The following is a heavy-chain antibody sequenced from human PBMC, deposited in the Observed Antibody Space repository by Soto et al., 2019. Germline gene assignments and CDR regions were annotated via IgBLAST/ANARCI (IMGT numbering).Heavy chain of an antibody. CDR1: GGSISSGGYS. J-gene: IGHJ3*02. CDR3: ARASTVTTGIGAFDI. V-gene: IGHV4-30-2*01. Sequence: QLQLQESGSGLVKPSQTLSLTCAVSGGSISSGGYSWSWIRQPPGKGLEWIGYIYHSGSTYYNPSLKSRVTISVDRSKHQFSLKLSSVTAADTAVYYCARASTVTTGIGAFDIWGQGTMVTVSS. CDR2: IYHSGST. D-gene: IGHD4-17*01.